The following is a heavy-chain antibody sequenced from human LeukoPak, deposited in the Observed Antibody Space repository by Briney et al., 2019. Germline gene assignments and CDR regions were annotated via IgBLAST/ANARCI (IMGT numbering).Heavy chain of an antibody. V-gene: IGHV4-31*03. Sequence: SQTLSLTCTVSGGSISSGGYYWSWIRQHPGKGLEWIGYIYYSGSTYYNPSLKSRVTISVDTSKNQFSLKLSSVAAADTAVYYCARAQKVGIFGVAYAYMDVWGKGTTVTVSS. J-gene: IGHJ6*03. CDR3: ARAQKVGIFGVAYAYMDV. CDR2: IYYSGST. CDR1: GGSISSGGYY. D-gene: IGHD3-3*01.